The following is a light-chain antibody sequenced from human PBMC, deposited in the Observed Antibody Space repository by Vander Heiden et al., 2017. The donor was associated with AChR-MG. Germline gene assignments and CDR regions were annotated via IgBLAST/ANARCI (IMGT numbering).Light chain of an antibody. CDR1: SSTVGRNT. CDR2: GKN. CDR3: ATWDDSLNGAVV. J-gene: IGLJ2*01. Sequence: VVTQPPPMSGAPGQRVTTSCSGSSSTVGRNTVNWYRQVPGTAPNLLIFGKNQRPSGVPDRFSASKSGATASLAISGLQSEDEADYYCATWDDSLNGAVVFGGGTKLTVL. V-gene: IGLV1-44*01.